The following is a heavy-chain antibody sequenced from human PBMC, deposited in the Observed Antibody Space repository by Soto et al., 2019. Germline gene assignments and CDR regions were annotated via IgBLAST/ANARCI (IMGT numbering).Heavy chain of an antibody. J-gene: IGHJ6*02. Sequence: PSETLSLTCTVSGGSISSGGYYWSWIRQHPGKGLEWIGYIYYSGSTYYNPSLKSRVTISVDTSKNQFSLKLSSVTAADTAVYYCARDFWQSAARPDLHYGMDVWGQGTTVTVSS. CDR2: IYYSGST. D-gene: IGHD6-6*01. CDR3: ARDFWQSAARPDLHYGMDV. CDR1: GGSISSGGYY. V-gene: IGHV4-31*03.